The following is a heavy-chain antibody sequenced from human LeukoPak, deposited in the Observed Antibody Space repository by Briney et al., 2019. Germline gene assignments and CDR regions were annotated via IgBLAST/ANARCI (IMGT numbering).Heavy chain of an antibody. Sequence: PSETLSLTCSVSSVSISSSTYYWDWIRQPPGKGLEWIGTIYYSGSTYYNPSLKSRVTISVDTSKNQFSLKLSSVTAADTAVYYCAREASGFDPWGQGTLVTVSS. V-gene: IGHV4-39*02. CDR2: IYYSGST. J-gene: IGHJ5*02. CDR3: AREASGFDP. CDR1: SVSISSSTYY.